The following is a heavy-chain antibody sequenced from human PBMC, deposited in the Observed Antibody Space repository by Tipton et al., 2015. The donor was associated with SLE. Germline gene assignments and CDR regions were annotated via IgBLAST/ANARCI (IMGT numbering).Heavy chain of an antibody. V-gene: IGHV3-23*01. Sequence: SLRLSCAASGFTFSNYGISWVRQAPGKGLEWVSAISDSGRSTNYADSVKGRFTISRDNSGKTVFLQMDSLRVEDAAIYYCARDYRSRTADYWGLGTLVTVSP. CDR3: ARDYRSRTADY. J-gene: IGHJ4*02. CDR2: ISDSGRST. CDR1: GFTFSNYG. D-gene: IGHD1-14*01.